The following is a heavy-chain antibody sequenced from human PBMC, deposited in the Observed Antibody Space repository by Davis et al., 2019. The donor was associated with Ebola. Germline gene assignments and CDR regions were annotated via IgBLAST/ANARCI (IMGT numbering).Heavy chain of an antibody. Sequence: SETLSLTCAVSGCSISSYYWCWLCQPPGNGLAWYGSIYYSGNTYYNPSLESRVTISIDTSKNQFSLKLSSVTAADTAVYYCASPRRTATVNDAFDFWGQGTMVTVSS. CDR2: IYYSGNT. CDR1: GCSISSYY. CDR3: ASPRRTATVNDAFDF. D-gene: IGHD6-13*01. V-gene: IGHV4-59*08. J-gene: IGHJ3*01.